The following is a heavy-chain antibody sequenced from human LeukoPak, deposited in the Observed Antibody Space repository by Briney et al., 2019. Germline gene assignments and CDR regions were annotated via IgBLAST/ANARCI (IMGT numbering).Heavy chain of an antibody. CDR1: GCSISSSNW. CDR3: ARDTAMVPHYFDY. D-gene: IGHD5-18*01. Sequence: PSETLSLTCAVSGCSISSSNWWSWVRQPPGKGLECIGEIYHSGSTNYNPSLKSRVTISVDKSKNQFSLKLSSVTAADTAVYYCARDTAMVPHYFDYWGQGTLVTVSS. CDR2: IYHSGST. V-gene: IGHV4-4*02. J-gene: IGHJ4*02.